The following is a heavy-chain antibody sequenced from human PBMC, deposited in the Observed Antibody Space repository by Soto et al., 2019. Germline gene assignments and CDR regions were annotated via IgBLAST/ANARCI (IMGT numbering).Heavy chain of an antibody. CDR1: GGSISSYY. D-gene: IGHD3-3*01. Sequence: SETLSLTCTVSGGSISSYYWSWIRQPPGKGLEWIGYIYYSGSTNYNPSLKSRDTISVDTSKNQFSLKLSSVTAADTAVYYCAGSYYDFWSGYENFDYWGQGTLVTVSS. CDR3: AGSYYDFWSGYENFDY. CDR2: IYYSGST. J-gene: IGHJ4*02. V-gene: IGHV4-59*01.